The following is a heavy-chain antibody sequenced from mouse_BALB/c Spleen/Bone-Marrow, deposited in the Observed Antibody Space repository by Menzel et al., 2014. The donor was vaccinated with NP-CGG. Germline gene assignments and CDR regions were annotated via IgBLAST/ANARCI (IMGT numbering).Heavy chain of an antibody. CDR1: GYTFTSYW. D-gene: IGHD3-2*02. Sequence: QVQLQQSGAELARPGASVKLSCKASGYTFTSYWMQWVKQRPGQGLEWIGAIYPGDSDTRYTQKFKGKATLTADKSSSTAYMQLSSLASEDSAVYYCARGYPSGYWGQGTTLTVSS. CDR2: IYPGDSDT. J-gene: IGHJ2*01. V-gene: IGHV1-87*01. CDR3: ARGYPSGY.